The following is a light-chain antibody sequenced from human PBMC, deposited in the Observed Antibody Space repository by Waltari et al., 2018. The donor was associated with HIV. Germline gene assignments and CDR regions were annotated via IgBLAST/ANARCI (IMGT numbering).Light chain of an antibody. CDR1: STHIGNYV. J-gene: IGLJ1*01. CDR3: STWDFSLSAHV. Sequence: QSALTQQASLSGTVGQSITLSCTGPSTHIGNYVVGGYRQISSGAPKTVIYGNSLPSGIPDLLSGSKSGTTASLTISGLQPEDEADYYCSTWDFSLSAHVFGTGTKVTVL. CDR2: YGN. V-gene: IGLV1-36*01.